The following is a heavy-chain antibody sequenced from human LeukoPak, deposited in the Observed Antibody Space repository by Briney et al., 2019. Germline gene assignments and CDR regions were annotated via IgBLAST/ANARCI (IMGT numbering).Heavy chain of an antibody. V-gene: IGHV4-4*02. J-gene: IGHJ2*01. CDR2: IHHSGES. CDR1: GGSISGRNW. D-gene: IGHD2-15*01. Sequence: SETLSLTCAVSGGSISGRNWWNWVRQPPGKGLEWIGEIHHSGESIYNPSLKSRVTLSIDKSTNRFSLKLSSVTAADTAIYYCARDSPAYCSGNNCYNWYFDLWGRGILITVSS. CDR3: ARDSPAYCSGNNCYNWYFDL.